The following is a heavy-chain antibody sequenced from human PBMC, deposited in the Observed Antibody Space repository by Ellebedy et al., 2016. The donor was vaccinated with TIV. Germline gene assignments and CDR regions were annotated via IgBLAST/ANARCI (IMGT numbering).Heavy chain of an antibody. CDR2: ISGSGSST. CDR1: GFTFSSFG. D-gene: IGHD6-6*01. V-gene: IGHV3-23*01. CDR3: AKDNVQGGMDV. Sequence: GESLKISCEASGFTFSSFGMSWVRQVPGKGLEWVSGISGSGSSTYNADSVKGRFNISRDNSKNMMYLQMNSLRADDTAVYYCAKDNVQGGMDVWGQGTTVTVSS. J-gene: IGHJ6*02.